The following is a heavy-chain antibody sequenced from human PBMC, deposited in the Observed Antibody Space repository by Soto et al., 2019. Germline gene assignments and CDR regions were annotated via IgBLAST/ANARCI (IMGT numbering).Heavy chain of an antibody. CDR2: ISDDGGST. J-gene: IGHJ4*02. CDR3: AKDKPAAGSQWLVPI. V-gene: IGHV3-23*01. D-gene: IGHD6-19*01. Sequence: PGESLKISCAASGFTFSSCAMTWVRQAPGMGLQWVSAISDDGGSTYYADSVRGRFTISRDNSKNTLYLQLNSLGAEDTAVYYCAKDKPAAGSQWLVPIWGRGTLVTVSS. CDR1: GFTFSSCA.